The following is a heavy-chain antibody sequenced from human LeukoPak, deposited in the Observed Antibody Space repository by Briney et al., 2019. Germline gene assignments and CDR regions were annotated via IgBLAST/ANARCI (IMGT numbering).Heavy chain of an antibody. J-gene: IGHJ4*02. CDR2: ISGSADST. D-gene: IGHD2-15*01. CDR1: GFTFSSYA. Sequence: GGSLRLSCAASGFTFSSYAMSWVRQAPGRGLAWVSAISGSADSTYYANSVKGRFTISRDSSKNTLYLQMNSLRAEDTALYYCAKGSGYCSGGSCYSGGGIDYWGQGTLVTVSS. V-gene: IGHV3-23*01. CDR3: AKGSGYCSGGSCYSGGGIDY.